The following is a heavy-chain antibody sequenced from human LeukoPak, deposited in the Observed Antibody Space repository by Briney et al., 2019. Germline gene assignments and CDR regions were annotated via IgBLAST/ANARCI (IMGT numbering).Heavy chain of an antibody. Sequence: GRSLRLSCAASGFTFDDYAMHWVRHAPGKGLEWVSGISWNSGSIGYADSVKGRFTISRDNAKNSLYLQMNSLRAEDTALYYCAKAELGIDAFDIWGQGTMVTVSS. V-gene: IGHV3-9*01. D-gene: IGHD7-27*01. CDR1: GFTFDDYA. CDR2: ISWNSGSI. CDR3: AKAELGIDAFDI. J-gene: IGHJ3*02.